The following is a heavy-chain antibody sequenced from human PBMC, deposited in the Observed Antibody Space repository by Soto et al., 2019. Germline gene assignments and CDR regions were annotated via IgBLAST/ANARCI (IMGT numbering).Heavy chain of an antibody. J-gene: IGHJ5*02. V-gene: IGHV4-31*02. Sequence: SETLSLTCTVSGASIGSGDYYWSWIRQHPGKGLEWIGYISYSGGAYYNPSLTSRVTISVDTSKNELSLKLSSVTAADTALYYCARAKLVPAYWKWFDPWGQGTLVTVSS. CDR2: ISYSGGA. CDR1: GASIGSGDYY. CDR3: ARAKLVPAYWKWFDP. D-gene: IGHD1-1*01.